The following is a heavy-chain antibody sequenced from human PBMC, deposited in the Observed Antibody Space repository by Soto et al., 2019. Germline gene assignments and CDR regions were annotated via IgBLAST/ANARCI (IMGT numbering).Heavy chain of an antibody. CDR3: ARVGGVAARTFDY. V-gene: IGHV4-59*01. D-gene: IGHD3-16*01. CDR1: GGSISPFY. CDR2: LYYSDNT. J-gene: IGHJ4*02. Sequence: PSETLSRTWTVSGGSISPFYWSWVRQPPGKGLEWIGYLYYSDNTNYNPSLKSRVTISVDASKNQVSLRLTSVTAADTAVYYCARVGGVAARTFDYWGQGTVVTVLS.